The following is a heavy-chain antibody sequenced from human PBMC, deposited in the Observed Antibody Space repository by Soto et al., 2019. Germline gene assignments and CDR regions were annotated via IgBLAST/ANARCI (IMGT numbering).Heavy chain of an antibody. V-gene: IGHV2-5*01. J-gene: IGHJ4*02. Sequence: SGPTLVKPTQTLTLTCTFSGFSLSTSGVGVGWIRQPPGKALEWLALIYWNDDKRYSPSLKSRLTITKDTSKNQVVLTMTNMDPVDTATYYCAHNRDFSGGFSYSFDYWGQGTLVTVSS. CDR2: IYWNDDK. CDR3: AHNRDFSGGFSYSFDY. CDR1: GFSLSTSGVG. D-gene: IGHD1-26*01.